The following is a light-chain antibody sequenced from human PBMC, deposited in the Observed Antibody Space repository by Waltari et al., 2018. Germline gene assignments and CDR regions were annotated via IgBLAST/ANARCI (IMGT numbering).Light chain of an antibody. Sequence: QSVLTQPPSASGTPGQRVTISCSGSSSNLGSNTVNWYQQPPGTAPTLPIYGQNQRPSGVPDRFSGSKSGTSASLAISGLQSEDEAHYYCAAWDDSLNGFYVFGTGTKVTVL. CDR2: GQN. CDR1: SSNLGSNT. V-gene: IGLV1-44*01. J-gene: IGLJ1*01. CDR3: AAWDDSLNGFYV.